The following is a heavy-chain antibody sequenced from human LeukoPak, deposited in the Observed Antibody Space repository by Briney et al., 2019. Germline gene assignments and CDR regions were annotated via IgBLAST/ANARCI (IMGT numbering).Heavy chain of an antibody. CDR1: GGTLNNFA. J-gene: IGHJ4*02. D-gene: IGHD4/OR15-4a*01. CDR3: ARDPLLVPPEMVLYFDY. CDR2: FIPVFGIR. Sequence: ASVKVSCKASGGTLNNFAIDWVRQAPGQGLEWMGRFIPVFGIRNYAQKFLGRVTFDADKSTSTAYMELGSLRSDDTAVYYCARDPLLVPPEMVLYFDYWGQGTLVTVSS. V-gene: IGHV1-69*04.